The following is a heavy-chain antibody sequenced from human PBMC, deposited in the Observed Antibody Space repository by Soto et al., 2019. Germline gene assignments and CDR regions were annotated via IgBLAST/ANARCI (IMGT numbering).Heavy chain of an antibody. CDR2: IWYDGSNK. CDR1: GFTFSSYG. Sequence: QVQLVESGGGVVQPGRSLRLSCAASGFTFSSYGMHWVRQAPGKGLEWVAVIWYDGSNKYYADSVKGRFTISIDNSKNTLYLQMNSLRAEDTAVYYCARDEDSSGYYYSTGGDMDVWGQGTTVTVSS. CDR3: ARDEDSSGYYYSTGGDMDV. D-gene: IGHD3-22*01. V-gene: IGHV3-33*01. J-gene: IGHJ6*02.